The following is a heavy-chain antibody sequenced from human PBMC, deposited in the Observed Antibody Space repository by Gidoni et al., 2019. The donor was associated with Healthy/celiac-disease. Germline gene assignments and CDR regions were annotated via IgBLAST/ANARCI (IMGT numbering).Heavy chain of an antibody. CDR2: IYYSGST. Sequence: QVQLQESGPGLVKPSETLSLTCTVSGGSVSSGSYYWSWIRQPPGKGLEWIGYIYYSGSTNYNPPLKSRVTISVDTSKNQFSLKLSSVTAADTAVYYCARAREGDNYYDSSGYYWEYFDYWGQGTLVTVSS. V-gene: IGHV4-61*01. J-gene: IGHJ4*02. CDR3: ARAREGDNYYDSSGYYWEYFDY. CDR1: GGSVSSGSYY. D-gene: IGHD3-22*01.